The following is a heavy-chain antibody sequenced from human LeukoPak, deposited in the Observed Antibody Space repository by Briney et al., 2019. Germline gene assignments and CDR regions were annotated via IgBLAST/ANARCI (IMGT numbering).Heavy chain of an antibody. V-gene: IGHV3-49*03. Sequence: GGSLRLSCSASGFTFSDYAMSWFRQAPGKGLEWVGFIRDKAYGGTTDYAASVKGRFTISRADSKSIAYLQMSSLITEDTAVYYCARGSYQFDYWGQGTLVTVSS. CDR3: ARGSYQFDY. D-gene: IGHD1-26*01. J-gene: IGHJ4*02. CDR2: IRDKAYGGTT. CDR1: GFTFSDYA.